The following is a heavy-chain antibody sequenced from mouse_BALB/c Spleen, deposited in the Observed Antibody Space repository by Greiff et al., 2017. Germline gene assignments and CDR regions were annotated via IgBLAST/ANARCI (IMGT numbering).Heavy chain of an antibody. J-gene: IGHJ2*01. D-gene: IGHD2-1*01. Sequence: EVQLQQSGPGLVKPSQSLSLTCSVTGYSITSGYYWNWIRQFPGNKLEWMGYISYDGSNNYNPSLKNRISITHDTSKNQFFLKLNSVTTEDTATYYCARDGNYYFDYWGQGTTLTVSS. CDR2: ISYDGSN. CDR3: ARDGNYYFDY. CDR1: GYSITSGYY. V-gene: IGHV3-6*02.